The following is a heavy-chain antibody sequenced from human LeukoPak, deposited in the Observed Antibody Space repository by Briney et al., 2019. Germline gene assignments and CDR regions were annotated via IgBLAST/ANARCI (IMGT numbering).Heavy chain of an antibody. V-gene: IGHV4-59*01. J-gene: IGHJ4*02. CDR1: GGSISSYY. D-gene: IGHD6-13*01. Sequence: SETLSLTCTVSGGSISSYYWSWIRQPPGKGLEWIGYIYYSGSTNYNPSLKSRVTISVDTSKNQFSLKLSSVTAADTAVYYCARAAAGYYFDYWGQGTLATVSS. CDR3: ARAAAGYYFDY. CDR2: IYYSGST.